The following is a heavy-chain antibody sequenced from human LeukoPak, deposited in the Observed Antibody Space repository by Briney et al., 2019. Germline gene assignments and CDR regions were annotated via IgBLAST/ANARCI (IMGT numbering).Heavy chain of an antibody. J-gene: IGHJ3*02. CDR3: ARERYYYGSGNAFDI. CDR1: GFTFSDYA. V-gene: IGHV3-30-3*01. Sequence: GGSLRLSCAASGFTFSDYAIHWVRQAPGKGLEWVAVISYDGSIKFSADSVKGRFTISRDNSKNTLYLQMNSLRAEDTAVYYCARERYYYGSGNAFDIWGQGTMVTVSS. CDR2: ISYDGSIK. D-gene: IGHD3-10*01.